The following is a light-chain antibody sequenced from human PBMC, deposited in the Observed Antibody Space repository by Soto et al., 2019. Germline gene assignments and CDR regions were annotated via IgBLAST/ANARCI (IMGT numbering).Light chain of an antibody. CDR1: QSVSNS. CDR2: GAS. Sequence: EIVLTQSPATLSLSPIEICALSFRASQSVSNSLAWYQQKPGQAPRLLIYGASNRATGIPDRFSGSGSGTDFTLTISRLETEDFAVYYCQQYGSSGTFGQGTKVDIK. V-gene: IGKV3-20*01. J-gene: IGKJ1*01. CDR3: QQYGSSGT.